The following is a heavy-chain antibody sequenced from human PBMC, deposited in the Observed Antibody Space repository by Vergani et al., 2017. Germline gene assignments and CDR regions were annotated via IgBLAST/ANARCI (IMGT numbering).Heavy chain of an antibody. D-gene: IGHD3-10*01. V-gene: IGHV3-21*06. CDR1: GFSFSTYS. J-gene: IGHJ4*02. CDR2: ISGRSNYI. Sequence: EVQLQESGGGLVKPGGSLRVSCAASGFSFSTYSINWVRQAPGKGLEWVSSISGRSNYIYYADSLKGRFTISRDNSKNSVYLQMNSLRAEDTAIYYCARKKYYVIKDYYQVEPFDYWGQGTLVTVSS. CDR3: ARKKYYVIKDYYQVEPFDY.